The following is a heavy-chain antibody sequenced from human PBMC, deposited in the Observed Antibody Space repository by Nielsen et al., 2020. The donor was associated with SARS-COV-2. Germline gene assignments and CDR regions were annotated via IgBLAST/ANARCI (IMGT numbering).Heavy chain of an antibody. CDR3: ARERVGGITIFGVVTRYGMDV. Sequence: SETLSLTCTVSGGSISSAGYSWSSIRQPPGKGLVWIGYIYYSVSTYYNPSLKSRVTISVDTSKNQFSLKLSSVTAADTALYYCARERVGGITIFGVVTRYGMDVWGQGTTVTVSS. D-gene: IGHD3-3*01. J-gene: IGHJ6*02. V-gene: IGHV4-30-4*08. CDR2: IYYSVST. CDR1: GGSISSAGYS.